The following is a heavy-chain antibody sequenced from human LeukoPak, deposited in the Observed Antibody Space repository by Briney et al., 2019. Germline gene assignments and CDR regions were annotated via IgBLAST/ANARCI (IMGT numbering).Heavy chain of an antibody. CDR1: GVSLSSYY. CDR2: LYYSGTT. Sequence: PSETPSLTCTVSGVSLSSYYWSWIRQPPGKGLEWIGYLYYSGTTNYNPSLKSRVTISVDMSKNQFSLKLSSVTAADTAVYYCARGRDNADWYFDLWGRGPLVTVSS. J-gene: IGHJ2*01. D-gene: IGHD2-2*01. CDR3: ARGRDNADWYFDL. V-gene: IGHV4-59*01.